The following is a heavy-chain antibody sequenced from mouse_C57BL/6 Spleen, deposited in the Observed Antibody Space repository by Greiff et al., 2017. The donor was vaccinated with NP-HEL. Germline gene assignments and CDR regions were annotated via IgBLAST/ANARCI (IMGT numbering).Heavy chain of an antibody. Sequence: EVKLVESGGGLVKPGGSLKLSCAASGFTFSSYAMSWVRQTPEKRLEWVATISDGGSYTYYPDNVKGRFTISRDNAKNNLYLQMSHLKSEDTAMYYCATNEGLAYWGQGTLVTVSA. V-gene: IGHV5-4*03. CDR1: GFTFSSYA. CDR3: ATNEGLAY. J-gene: IGHJ3*01. CDR2: ISDGGSYT.